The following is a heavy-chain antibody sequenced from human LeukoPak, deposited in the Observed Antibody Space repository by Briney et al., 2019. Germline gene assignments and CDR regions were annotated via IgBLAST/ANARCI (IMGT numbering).Heavy chain of an antibody. Sequence: SVKVSCKASGGTFSSYAISWVRQAPGQGLEWMGGIIPIFGTANYAQKFQGRVTITTDESTSTAYMELSSLRSEDTAVYYCARDSGAILYGGTEYYFDYWGQGTLVTVSS. J-gene: IGHJ4*02. CDR3: ARDSGAILYGGTEYYFDY. CDR1: GGTFSSYA. CDR2: IIPIFGTA. V-gene: IGHV1-69*05. D-gene: IGHD4-23*01.